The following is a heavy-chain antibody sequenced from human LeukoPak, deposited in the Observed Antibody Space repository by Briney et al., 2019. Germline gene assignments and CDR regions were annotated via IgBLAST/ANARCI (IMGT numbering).Heavy chain of an antibody. CDR1: GFTFSNYG. D-gene: IGHD4-17*01. CDR3: AWDPKGDYLGAFDF. J-gene: IGHJ3*01. Sequence: GGSLRLSCAGSGFTFSNYGMTWVRQAPGKGLEWVSAISGRGDTTRYGESVKGRFTVSRDNSKNTLYLEMTNLRAEDAAVYFCAWDPKGDYLGAFDFWGQGTLVTVSS. V-gene: IGHV3-23*01. CDR2: ISGRGDTT.